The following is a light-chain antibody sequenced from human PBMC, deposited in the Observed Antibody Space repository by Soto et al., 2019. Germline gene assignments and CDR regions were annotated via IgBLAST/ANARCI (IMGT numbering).Light chain of an antibody. CDR3: QHYRRSIA. CDR2: GAS. CDR1: QSVSNNY. V-gene: IGKV3-20*01. J-gene: IGKJ5*01. Sequence: EIMLALTRCALPLSVEERGTLPCRASQSVSNNYLAWYQHKPGQTPRLLIYGASSRATGIPDRFSGSGSGTDFSLSISRLEPEDFAVYYCQHYRRSIAFGQGTLLEI.